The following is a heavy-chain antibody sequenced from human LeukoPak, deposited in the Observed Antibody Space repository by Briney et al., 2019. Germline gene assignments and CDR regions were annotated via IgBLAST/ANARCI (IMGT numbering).Heavy chain of an antibody. CDR3: ARTTEGGYTYDYFYYYYMDV. V-gene: IGHV4-4*07. CDR2: IYINGST. CDR1: GGSISSYS. Sequence: SETLSLTCTVSGGSISSYSWSWIRQPAGKGLEWIGRIYINGSTNYNPSLKSRVIISVDTSKNQFSLKLSSVTAADTAVYYCARTTEGGYTYDYFYYYYMDVWGKGTTVTISS. D-gene: IGHD5-18*01. J-gene: IGHJ6*03.